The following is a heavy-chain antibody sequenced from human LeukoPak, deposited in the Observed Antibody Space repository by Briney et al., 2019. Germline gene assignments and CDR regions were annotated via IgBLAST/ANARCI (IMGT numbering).Heavy chain of an antibody. D-gene: IGHD2-15*01. V-gene: IGHV3-30*04. CDR1: GFTFNKYA. CDR3: AKNGDRGAYCTGGTCYPYFYYYMDV. J-gene: IGHJ6*03. CDR2: IFYDGSMQ. Sequence: GRSLRLSCVASGFTFNKYAMHWVRQAPGKGLEWVAVIFYDGSMQYYADSVKGRFTISRDNSKNTLYLQMNSLRAEDTAIYYCAKNGDRGAYCTGGTCYPYFYYYMDVWGKGTTVTI.